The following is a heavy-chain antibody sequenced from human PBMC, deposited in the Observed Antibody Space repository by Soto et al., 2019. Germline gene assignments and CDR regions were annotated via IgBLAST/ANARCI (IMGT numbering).Heavy chain of an antibody. CDR3: AKEGGDDFCSSTSCPYYFDY. Sequence: GGSLRLSCAASGFTFSSYAMSWVRQAPGKGLEWVSAISGSGGSTYYADSVKGRFTISRDNSKNTLYLQMNSLRAEDTAVYYCAKEGGDDFCSSTSCPYYFDYWGQGTLVTVSS. CDR1: GFTFSSYA. CDR2: ISGSGGST. D-gene: IGHD2-2*01. J-gene: IGHJ4*02. V-gene: IGHV3-23*01.